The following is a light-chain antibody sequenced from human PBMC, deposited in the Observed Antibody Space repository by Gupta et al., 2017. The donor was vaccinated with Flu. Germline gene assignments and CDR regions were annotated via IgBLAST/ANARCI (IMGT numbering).Light chain of an antibody. Sequence: DIQMTQSPSTLSASVGDRVTITCRASQSSDSWLAWYQQKPGKAPKLLIYKTSNLESWVPSRFSGSGSGTEFTLTISSLQPDDFATYYCQQYRSYPWTFGQGTTVEIQ. CDR3: QQYRSYPWT. V-gene: IGKV1-5*03. J-gene: IGKJ1*01. CDR2: KTS. CDR1: QSSDSW.